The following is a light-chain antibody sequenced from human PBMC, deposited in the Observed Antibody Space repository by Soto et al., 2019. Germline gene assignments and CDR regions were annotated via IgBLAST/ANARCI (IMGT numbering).Light chain of an antibody. CDR2: GAS. Sequence: EIVMTQSPVTLSVSPGERATLSCRASQSINTDLAWYQQKPGQAPRLLIYGASTRATGIPARFSGSGSGTEFTLTISSLQSEDFAVYYCLQYINWPLTFGGGAKVEIK. CDR1: QSINTD. V-gene: IGKV3-15*01. J-gene: IGKJ4*01. CDR3: LQYINWPLT.